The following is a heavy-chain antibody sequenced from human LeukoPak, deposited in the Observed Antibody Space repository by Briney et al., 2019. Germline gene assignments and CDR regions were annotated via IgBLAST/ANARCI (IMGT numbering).Heavy chain of an antibody. V-gene: IGHV1-2*02. CDR1: GYTFTGYY. J-gene: IGHJ6*03. D-gene: IGHD5-12*01. CDR3: ARDGEVDIEAYYYYMDV. Sequence: ASVKVSCKASGYTFTGYYMHWVRQAPGQGLEWMGWINPNSGGTNYAQKFQGKVTMTRDTSISTAYMELSRLRSDDTAVYYCARDGEVDIEAYYYYMDVWGKGTTVTVSS. CDR2: INPNSGGT.